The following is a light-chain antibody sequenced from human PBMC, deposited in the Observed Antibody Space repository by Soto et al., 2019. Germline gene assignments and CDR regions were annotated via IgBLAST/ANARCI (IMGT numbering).Light chain of an antibody. J-gene: IGLJ1*01. CDR1: NTDVGGYNY. Sequence: QCGLTQPASVSGSPGQSITIACTGTNTDVGGYNYVSWYQQHPMKAPKLIIYEVTKRPSGVSARFSGSKSANTASLTISGLQAEDEADYYCNSYTSTNTYVFGTGTKVTVL. CDR3: NSYTSTNTYV. CDR2: EVT. V-gene: IGLV2-14*01.